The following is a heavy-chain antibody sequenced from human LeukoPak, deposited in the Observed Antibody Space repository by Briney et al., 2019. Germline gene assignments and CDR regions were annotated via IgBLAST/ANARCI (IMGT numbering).Heavy chain of an antibody. CDR2: TYYSGST. CDR3: ARERSSVGAREPLFDY. J-gene: IGHJ4*02. D-gene: IGHD1-26*01. V-gene: IGHV4-59*01. CDR1: GGSISSYY. Sequence: SETLSLTCTVSGGSISSYYWSWIRQPPGKGLEWIGYTYYSGSTNYNPSLKSRVTISVDTSKNQFSLKLSSVTAADTAVYYCARERSSVGAREPLFDYWGQGTLVTVSS.